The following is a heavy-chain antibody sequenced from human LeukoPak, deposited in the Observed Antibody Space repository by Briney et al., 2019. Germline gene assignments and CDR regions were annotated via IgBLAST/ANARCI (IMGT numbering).Heavy chain of an antibody. CDR3: AREPGYSSGWYYFDY. V-gene: IGHV1-69*05. J-gene: IGHJ4*02. CDR1: GGTFSSYA. Sequence: SVKVSCKASGGTFSSYAISWVRQAPGRGLEWMGRIIPIFGTANYAQKFQGRVTITTDESTSTAYMELSSLRSEDTAVYYCAREPGYSSGWYYFDYWGQGTLVTVSS. D-gene: IGHD6-19*01. CDR2: IIPIFGTA.